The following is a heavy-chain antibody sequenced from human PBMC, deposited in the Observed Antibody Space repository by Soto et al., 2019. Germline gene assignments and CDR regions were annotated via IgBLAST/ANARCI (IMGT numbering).Heavy chain of an antibody. D-gene: IGHD1-20*01. CDR3: ARADITGTPPAWFDP. Sequence: SETLSLSCAVSGGSISSSNWWSWVRQPPGKGLEWIGYIYHSGSTNYNPSLKSRVTISVDTSKNQFSLKLSSVTAADTAVYYCARADITGTPPAWFDPWGQGTLVTVSS. V-gene: IGHV4-4*02. J-gene: IGHJ5*02. CDR1: GGSISSSNW. CDR2: IYHSGST.